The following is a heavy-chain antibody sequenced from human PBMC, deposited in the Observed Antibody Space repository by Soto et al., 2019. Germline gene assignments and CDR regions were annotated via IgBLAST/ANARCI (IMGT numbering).Heavy chain of an antibody. V-gene: IGHV3-11*01. Sequence: PGGSLRLSSVASGGAFRGSYLNWIRQAPGKGLGWISYISDTGRTIHYADSVKGRSVISRNTSKKSLYLQMNDLRADDTAVYYSAGFKRGNILGLRWLDPWGQGTRVTVSS. D-gene: IGHD4-4*01. CDR2: ISDTGRTI. CDR3: AGFKRGNILGLRWLDP. J-gene: IGHJ5*02. CDR1: GGAFRGSY.